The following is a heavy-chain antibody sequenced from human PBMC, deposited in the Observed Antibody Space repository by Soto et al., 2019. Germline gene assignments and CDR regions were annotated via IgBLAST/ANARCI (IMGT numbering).Heavy chain of an antibody. CDR3: ASSTGGNNWFDP. CDR1: GFTFSSYW. Sequence: GALRLSCEASGFTFSSYWMHWVRQAPGKGLVWVSRINRDGSSTTYADSVKGRFTISRDNAKNTLYLQITGLRAEDTAVYYCASSTGGNNWFDPWGQGTLVTVSS. V-gene: IGHV3-74*01. J-gene: IGHJ5*02. CDR2: INRDGSST. D-gene: IGHD7-27*01.